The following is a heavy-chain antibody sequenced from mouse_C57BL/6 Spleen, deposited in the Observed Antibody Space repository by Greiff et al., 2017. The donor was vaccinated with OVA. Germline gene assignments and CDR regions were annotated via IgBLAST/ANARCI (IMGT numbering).Heavy chain of an antibody. CDR3: ARRGPPYYGSPAWFAY. J-gene: IGHJ3*01. CDR2: IYPSDSET. CDR1: GYTFTSYW. D-gene: IGHD1-1*01. V-gene: IGHV1-61*01. Sequence: QVQLQQPGAELVRPGSSVKLSCKASGYTFTSYWMDWVKQRPGQGLEWIGNIYPSDSETHYNQKFKDKATLTVDKSSSTAYMQLSSLTSEDSAVYYCARRGPPYYGSPAWFAYWGQGTLVTVSA.